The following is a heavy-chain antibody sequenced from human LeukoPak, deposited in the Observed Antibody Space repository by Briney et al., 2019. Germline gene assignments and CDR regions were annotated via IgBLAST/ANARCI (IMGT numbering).Heavy chain of an antibody. CDR2: ISDSSGYI. J-gene: IGHJ6*02. CDR1: GFTFSSYT. D-gene: IGHD6-19*01. CDR3: ARDRVAVSVYYFYGMDV. V-gene: IGHV3-21*01. Sequence: GGSLRLSCAASGFTFSSYTMNWVRQAPGKGLEWVSSISDSSGYIYYADSVKGRFTISRDNARNSLFLQMNSLRAEDTALYYCARDRVAVSVYYFYGMDVWGQGTTVTVSS.